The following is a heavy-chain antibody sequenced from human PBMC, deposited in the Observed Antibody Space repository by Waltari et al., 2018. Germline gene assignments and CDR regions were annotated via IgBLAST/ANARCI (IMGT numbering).Heavy chain of an antibody. CDR2: IYYSGST. CDR3: AGVIAAAAQGLDY. CDR1: GGSISSYS. D-gene: IGHD6-13*01. J-gene: IGHJ4*02. Sequence: QVQLQESGPGLVKPSETLSLTCTVSGGSISSYSWSWIRQPPGKGLEWIGYIYYSGSTNYNPSLKSRVTISVDTSKNQFSLKLSSVTAADTAVYYCAGVIAAAAQGLDYWGQGTLVTVSS. V-gene: IGHV4-59*01.